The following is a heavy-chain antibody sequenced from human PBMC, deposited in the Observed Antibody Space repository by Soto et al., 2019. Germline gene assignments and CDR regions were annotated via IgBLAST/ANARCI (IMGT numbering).Heavy chain of an antibody. J-gene: IGHJ5*02. Sequence: GGSLRLSCAASGFTFSSYAMSWVRQAPGKGLEWVSAISGSGGSTYYADSVKGRFTISRDNSKNTLYLQMNSLRAEDTAVYYCAKGLFPTSIAETNWFDPWGQGTLVTVSS. CDR2: ISGSGGST. CDR1: GFTFSSYA. CDR3: AKGLFPTSIAETNWFDP. V-gene: IGHV3-23*01. D-gene: IGHD6-6*01.